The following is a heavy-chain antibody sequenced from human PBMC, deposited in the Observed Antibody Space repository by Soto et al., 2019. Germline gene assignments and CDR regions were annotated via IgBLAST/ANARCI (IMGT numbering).Heavy chain of an antibody. J-gene: IGHJ3*02. V-gene: IGHV5-10-1*01. Sequence: GESLKISCKGSGYSFTSYWISWVRQMPGKGLEWMGRIDPSDSYTNYSPSFQGHVTISADKSISTAYLQWSSLKASDTAMYYCARQVKDIVGVPAADDAFDIWCQGTMVTVSS. CDR2: IDPSDSYT. CDR1: GYSFTSYW. CDR3: ARQVKDIVGVPAADDAFDI. D-gene: IGHD2-2*01.